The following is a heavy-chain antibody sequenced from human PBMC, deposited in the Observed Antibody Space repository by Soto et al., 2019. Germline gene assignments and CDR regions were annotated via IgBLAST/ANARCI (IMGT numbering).Heavy chain of an antibody. CDR1: GFSFSDFA. D-gene: IGHD2-15*01. V-gene: IGHV3-30*04. J-gene: IGHJ4*02. CDR3: ARVMYSLAGAKFPPDS. CDR2: ILYDGSNE. Sequence: QVLLVESGGGVVQPGKSLRLSCEASGFSFSDFAFHWVRQAPGKGLEWVAVILYDGSNEFYADSVQGRFTVSRDNSERKVYLQLNSLRPEDTAVYYCARVMYSLAGAKFPPDSWGQGTLVTVSS.